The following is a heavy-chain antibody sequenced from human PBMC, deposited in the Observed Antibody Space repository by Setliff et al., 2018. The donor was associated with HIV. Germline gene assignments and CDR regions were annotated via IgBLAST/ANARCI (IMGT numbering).Heavy chain of an antibody. Sequence: PSETLSLTCAVSGYSISSGYYRGWIRQPPGKGLEWIGSIYHSGSTYYNPSLKSRVTISVDTSKNQFSLKLSSVTAADTAVYYCARMYSGYDWSPAGARTRYFDYWGQGTLVTVSS. CDR3: ARMYSGYDWSPAGARTRYFDY. CDR1: GYSISSGYY. D-gene: IGHD5-12*01. V-gene: IGHV4-38-2*01. J-gene: IGHJ4*02. CDR2: IYHSGST.